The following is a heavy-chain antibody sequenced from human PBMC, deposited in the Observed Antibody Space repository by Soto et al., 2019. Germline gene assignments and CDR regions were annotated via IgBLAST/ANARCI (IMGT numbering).Heavy chain of an antibody. CDR1: GYTFTSYG. V-gene: IGHV1-18*01. D-gene: IGHD6-19*01. J-gene: IGHJ3*02. CDR2: ISAYNGNT. Sequence: GASVKVSCKASGYTFTSYGISWVRPAPGQGLEWMGWISAYNGNTNYAQKLQGRVTMTTDTSTSTAYMELRSLRSDDTAVYYCATYSSGWFRGGAFDIWGQGTMVTGSS. CDR3: ATYSSGWFRGGAFDI.